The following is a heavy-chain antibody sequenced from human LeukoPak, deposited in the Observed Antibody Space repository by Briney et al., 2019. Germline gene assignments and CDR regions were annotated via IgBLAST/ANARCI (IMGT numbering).Heavy chain of an antibody. J-gene: IGHJ3*02. D-gene: IGHD3-22*01. CDR3: ARAHPYYYDSSGYPDAFDI. CDR2: IIPILGIA. Sequence: GASVKVSCKASGYTFTSYAMNWVRQAPGQGLEWMGRIIPILGIANYAQKFQGRVTITADKSTSTAYMELSSLRSEDTAVYYCARAHPYYYDSSGYPDAFDIWGQGTMVTVSS. CDR1: GYTFTSYA. V-gene: IGHV1-69*04.